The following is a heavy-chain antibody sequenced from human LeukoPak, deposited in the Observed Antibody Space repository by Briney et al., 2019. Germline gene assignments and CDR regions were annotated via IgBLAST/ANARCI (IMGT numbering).Heavy chain of an antibody. Sequence: PGRSLRLSCAASGFTVSSNYMSWVRQAPGNGLEWVSVIYSGGSTYYAYSLKGSFTISRDNSKNTLYLQMNSLRAEDTAVYNFLRDSGGGGQGTLVTVSS. CDR3: LRDSGG. V-gene: IGHV3-66*01. D-gene: IGHD3-16*01. CDR1: GFTVSSNY. CDR2: IYSGGST. J-gene: IGHJ4*02.